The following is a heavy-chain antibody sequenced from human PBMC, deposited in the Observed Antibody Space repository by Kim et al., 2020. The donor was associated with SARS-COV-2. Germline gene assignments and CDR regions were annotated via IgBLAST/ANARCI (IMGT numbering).Heavy chain of an antibody. V-gene: IGHV3-21*01. J-gene: IGHJ6*02. CDR2: ISSTSAYI. CDR1: GFTFSTYS. D-gene: IGHD2-2*01. CDR3: ARNLVPTTKTYGMDV. Sequence: GGSLRLSCAASGFTFSTYSMNWVRQAPGKGLEWVSSISSTSAYIYYADSVKGRFTISRDNAKYSLYLQMNSLRAEDTAVYYCARNLVPTTKTYGMDVWGQGTTVTVSS.